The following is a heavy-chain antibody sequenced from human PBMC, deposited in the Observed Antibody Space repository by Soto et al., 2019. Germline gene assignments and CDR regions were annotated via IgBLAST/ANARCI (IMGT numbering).Heavy chain of an antibody. CDR2: ISYDGSNK. V-gene: IGHV3-30-3*01. CDR3: ARAPDGEDSSSWLFYY. D-gene: IGHD6-13*01. CDR1: GFTFSSYA. Sequence: QVLLVESGGGVVQPGRSLRLSCAASGFTFSSYAMHWVRQAPGKGLEWVAVISYDGSNKYYADAVKGRFTISRDNSKNTLDLQLNCRRAEGTAVYYCARAPDGEDSSSWLFYYWGQGTLVTVSS. J-gene: IGHJ4*02.